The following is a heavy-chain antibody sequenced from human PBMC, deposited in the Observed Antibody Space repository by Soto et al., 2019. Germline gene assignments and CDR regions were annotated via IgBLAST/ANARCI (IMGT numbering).Heavy chain of an antibody. CDR2: MNPNSGNT. CDR1: GYTFTSYD. D-gene: IGHD5-18*01. J-gene: IGHJ6*02. CDR3: ARGKAMATSSSGYGMDV. V-gene: IGHV1-8*01. Sequence: QVQLVQSGAEVKKPGASVKVSCKASGYTFTSYDTNWVRQATGQGLEWMGWMNPNSGNTGYAQKFQGRVTMTRNTSISTAYMELSSLRSEDTAVYYCARGKAMATSSSGYGMDVWGQGTTVTVSS.